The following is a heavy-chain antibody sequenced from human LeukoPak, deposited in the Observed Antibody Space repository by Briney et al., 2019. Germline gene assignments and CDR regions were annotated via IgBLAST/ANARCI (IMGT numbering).Heavy chain of an antibody. D-gene: IGHD6-19*01. CDR1: GFTVSSNY. J-gene: IGHJ3*02. V-gene: IGHV3-66*02. Sequence: GGSLRLSCAASGFTVSSNYMSWVRQAPGKGLEWVSVIYSGGSTYYADSVKGRFTISRDNSKNTLYLQMNSLRAEDTAVYYCAREGRRSVARDAFDIWGQGTMVTVSS. CDR2: IYSGGST. CDR3: AREGRRSVARDAFDI.